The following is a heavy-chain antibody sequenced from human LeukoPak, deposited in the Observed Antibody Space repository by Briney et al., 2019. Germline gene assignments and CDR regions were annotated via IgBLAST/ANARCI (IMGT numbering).Heavy chain of an antibody. Sequence: ASVKVSCKASGYTFTNYGISWVRQAPGQGLEWMGWISGYNGHTNYAQKFQGRVTMTTDTSATTVYMELGSLRSDDTAVYYCARDSSSSWTELDYWGQGTLVTVSS. J-gene: IGHJ4*02. CDR3: ARDSSSSWTELDY. CDR1: GYTFTNYG. D-gene: IGHD6-13*01. CDR2: ISGYNGHT. V-gene: IGHV1-18*01.